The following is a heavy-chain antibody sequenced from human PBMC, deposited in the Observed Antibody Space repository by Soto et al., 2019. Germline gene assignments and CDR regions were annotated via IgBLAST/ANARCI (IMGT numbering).Heavy chain of an antibody. CDR3: ARDLQPLEDIVVVVAGTRRYYYGMDV. Sequence: SVKVSCKASGGTFSSYAISWVRQAPGQGLEWMGGIIPIFGTANYAQKFQGRVTITADESTSTAYMELSSLRSEDTAVYYCARDLQPLEDIVVVVAGTRRYYYGMDVWGQGTTVTVSS. CDR2: IIPIFGTA. CDR1: GGTFSSYA. J-gene: IGHJ6*02. V-gene: IGHV1-69*13. D-gene: IGHD2-15*01.